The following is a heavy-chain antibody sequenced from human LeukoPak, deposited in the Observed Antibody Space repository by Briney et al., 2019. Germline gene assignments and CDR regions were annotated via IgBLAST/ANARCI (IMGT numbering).Heavy chain of an antibody. V-gene: IGHV3-9*01. CDR3: ARVAGWHWFDP. Sequence: PGRSLRLSCAASGFTFDDYAMHWVRQAPGKGLEWVSGISWNSGSIGYADSVKGRFTISRDNAKNSLYLQMNSLRAEDTALYYCARVAGWHWFDPWGQGTLVTVSS. CDR1: GFTFDDYA. CDR2: ISWNSGSI. J-gene: IGHJ5*02. D-gene: IGHD6-19*01.